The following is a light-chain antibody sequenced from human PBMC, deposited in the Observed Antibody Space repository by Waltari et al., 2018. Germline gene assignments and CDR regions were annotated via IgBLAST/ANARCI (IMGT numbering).Light chain of an antibody. Sequence: DIQMTQSPSTLSASVGDRVTITCRASQSISSWLAWYQQKPGKAPKFLIYKASRLESGVPSRFSGSGSGTDFTLTISSLQPDDFATYYCQQYNSYPYTFGQGTKLEIK. CDR3: QQYNSYPYT. CDR1: QSISSW. V-gene: IGKV1-5*03. CDR2: KAS. J-gene: IGKJ2*01.